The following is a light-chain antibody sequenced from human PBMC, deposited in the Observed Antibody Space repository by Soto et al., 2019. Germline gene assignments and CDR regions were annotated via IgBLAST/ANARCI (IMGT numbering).Light chain of an antibody. Sequence: EIVLTQSLGTLSLYPGERATLSCRASQSVSSTYLAWYQQKPGQAPRLLIYGASTRATGIPDRFSGSGSGTDFTLTISRLEPEDFAVYYCQQYVRSPWTFGQGTKVDI. V-gene: IGKV3-20*01. CDR2: GAS. CDR1: QSVSSTY. CDR3: QQYVRSPWT. J-gene: IGKJ1*01.